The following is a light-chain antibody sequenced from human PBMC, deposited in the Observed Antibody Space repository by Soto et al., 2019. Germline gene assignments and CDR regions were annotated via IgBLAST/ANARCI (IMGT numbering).Light chain of an antibody. CDR1: QGISSS. CDR2: AES. J-gene: IGKJ2*01. V-gene: IGKV1-9*01. Sequence: DIQLTQSPSFLSASVGDRVTITCRASQGISSSLAWFQQKPGKAPKLMIYAESTLQSRVPSRFSGSGSGPDFTLTINSLQPEDFATYYCQQVNTYPHTFGQGTKLEIK. CDR3: QQVNTYPHT.